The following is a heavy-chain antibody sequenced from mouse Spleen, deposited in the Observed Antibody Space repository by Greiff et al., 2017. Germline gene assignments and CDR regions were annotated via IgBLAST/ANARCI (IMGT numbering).Heavy chain of an antibody. V-gene: IGHV5-15*01. J-gene: IGHJ3*01. CDR1: GFTFSDYG. CDR2: ISNLAYSI. D-gene: IGHD1-1*01. Sequence: EVKLMESGGGLVKPGGSLKLSCAASGFTFSDYGMAWVRQAPGKGPEWVAFISNLAYSIYYADTVTGRFTISRENAKNTLYLEMSSLRSEDTAMYYCARGDYYGSSLWFAYWGQGTLVTVSA. CDR3: ARGDYYGSSLWFAY.